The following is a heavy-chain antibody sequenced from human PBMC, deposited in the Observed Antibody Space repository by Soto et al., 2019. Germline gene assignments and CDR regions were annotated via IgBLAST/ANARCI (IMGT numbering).Heavy chain of an antibody. D-gene: IGHD1-7*01. J-gene: IGHJ5*02. Sequence: SVKVSCKASGYTFTSYGISWVRQAPGQGLEWMGWISAYNGNTNYAQKLQGRVTMTTDTSTSTAYMELRSLRSDDTAVYYCARELWPGTTVDGWFDPWGQGTLVTVSS. CDR1: GYTFTSYG. CDR2: ISAYNGNT. V-gene: IGHV1-18*01. CDR3: ARELWPGTTVDGWFDP.